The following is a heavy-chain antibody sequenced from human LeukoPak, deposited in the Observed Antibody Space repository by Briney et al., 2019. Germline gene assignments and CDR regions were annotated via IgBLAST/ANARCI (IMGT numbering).Heavy chain of an antibody. CDR3: AKVITGPNWFDP. V-gene: IGHV3-23*01. D-gene: IGHD1-14*01. J-gene: IGHJ5*02. Sequence: GGSLRLSCAASGFTFSSYAMSWVRQAPGKGLEWVSAIRGSGGSTYYADSVKGRFTISRDNSKNTLYLQMNSLRAEDTAVYYCAKVITGPNWFDPWGQGTLVTVSS. CDR1: GFTFSSYA. CDR2: IRGSGGST.